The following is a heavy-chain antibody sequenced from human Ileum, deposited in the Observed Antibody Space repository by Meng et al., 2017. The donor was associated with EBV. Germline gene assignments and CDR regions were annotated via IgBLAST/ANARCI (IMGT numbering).Heavy chain of an antibody. J-gene: IGHJ4*02. V-gene: IGHV4-4*02. CDR1: VGMLCIMCG. CDR2: MTDSGIT. Sequence: QGQRQESGPVRVNSLGTLTLTCTVSVGMLCIMCGGSVDRRSPEKGLESMGEMTDSGITHYNPSLKCRVTISADKSNSQFSLKLTSVTSADTAVYFCAKNGVKYFEYWGQGTLVTVSS. CDR3: AKNGVKYFEY.